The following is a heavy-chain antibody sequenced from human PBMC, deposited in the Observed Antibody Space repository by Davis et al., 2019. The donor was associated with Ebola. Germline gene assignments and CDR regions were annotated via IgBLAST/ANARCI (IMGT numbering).Heavy chain of an antibody. J-gene: IGHJ4*02. Sequence: GESLKISCAASGFTFSSYSMNWVRQAPGKGLEWVSAISGSGGSTYYADSVKGRFTISRDNSKNTLYLQMNSLRAEDTAVYYCAKAHIAVAVYYWGQGTLVTVSS. CDR3: AKAHIAVAVYY. CDR1: GFTFSSYS. D-gene: IGHD6-19*01. V-gene: IGHV3-23*01. CDR2: ISGSGGST.